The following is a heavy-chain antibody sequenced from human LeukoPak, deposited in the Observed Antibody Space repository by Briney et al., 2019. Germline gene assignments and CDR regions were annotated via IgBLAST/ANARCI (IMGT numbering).Heavy chain of an antibody. J-gene: IGHJ4*02. CDR1: GFTFSGSA. Sequence: GGSLRLSCAASGFTFSGSAMHWVRQASGKGLEWVGRIRSKANSYATAYAASVKGRFTISRDDSKNTAYLQMNSLKTEDTAVYYCAREEEYSSGWGPWGQGTLVTVSS. CDR3: AREEEYSSGWGP. V-gene: IGHV3-73*01. D-gene: IGHD6-19*01. CDR2: IRSKANSYAT.